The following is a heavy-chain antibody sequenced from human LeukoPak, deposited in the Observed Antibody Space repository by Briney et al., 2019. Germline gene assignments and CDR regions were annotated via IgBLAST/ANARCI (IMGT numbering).Heavy chain of an antibody. CDR3: ARVEGPSIFGVIDY. CDR1: GYTFTSYD. V-gene: IGHV1-18*01. CDR2: ISVYNGDT. Sequence: ASVKVSCKASGYTFTSYDISWVRQAPGQGLEWMGWISVYNGDTKYAQKLQDRVTMTTDTSTSTAYMEVRSLRSDDTAVYFCARVEGPSIFGVIDYWGQGTLVTISS. D-gene: IGHD3-3*01. J-gene: IGHJ4*02.